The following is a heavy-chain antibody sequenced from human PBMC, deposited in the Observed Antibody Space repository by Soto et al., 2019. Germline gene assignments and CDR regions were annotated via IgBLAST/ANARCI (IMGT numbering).Heavy chain of an antibody. CDR2: IYYSGST. CDR3: AREGSNLGYYYYMDV. J-gene: IGHJ6*03. Sequence: SETLSLSCTVSGGSISSYYWSWIRQPPGKGLEWIGYIYYSGSTNYNPSIKSRVTISVDTSKNQFSLKLSSVTAADTALYYCAREGSNLGYYYYMDVWGKGTTVTVSS. D-gene: IGHD4-4*01. CDR1: GGSISSYY. V-gene: IGHV4-59*01.